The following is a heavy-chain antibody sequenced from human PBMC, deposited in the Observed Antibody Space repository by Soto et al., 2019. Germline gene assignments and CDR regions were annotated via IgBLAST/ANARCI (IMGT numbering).Heavy chain of an antibody. CDR2: TYYSGTT. CDR3: ARVRGYYDILTGSPYYFDY. CDR1: GDSINNSHW. Sequence: GTLSLTCAVSGDSINNSHWWSWVRQTPGKGLEWIGDTYYSGTTNYNPSLKTRVTISVDTSKNQFSLKLSSVTAADTAVYYCARVRGYYDILTGSPYYFDYWGQGTLVTVSS. D-gene: IGHD3-9*01. J-gene: IGHJ4*02. V-gene: IGHV4-4*02.